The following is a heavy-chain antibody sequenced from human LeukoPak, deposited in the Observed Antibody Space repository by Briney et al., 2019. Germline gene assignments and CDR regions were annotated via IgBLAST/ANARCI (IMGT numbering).Heavy chain of an antibody. V-gene: IGHV3-7*01. Sequence: AGGSLRLSCAASGFTFSSYWMSWVRQAPGKELEWVANIKQDGSEKYYVDSVKGRFTISRDNAKNSLYLQMNSLRAEDTAVYYCARDPGSSGYYPYFDYWGQGALVTVSS. J-gene: IGHJ4*02. CDR1: GFTFSSYW. CDR3: ARDPGSSGYYPYFDY. D-gene: IGHD3-22*01. CDR2: IKQDGSEK.